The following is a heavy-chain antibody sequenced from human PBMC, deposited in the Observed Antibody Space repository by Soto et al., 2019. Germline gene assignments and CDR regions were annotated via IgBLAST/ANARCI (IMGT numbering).Heavy chain of an antibody. J-gene: IGHJ4*02. CDR1: EFSFDDYA. D-gene: IGHD6-13*01. CDR2: ITFTGVST. Sequence: HPGGSLRLSCAASEFSFDDYAMSWVRQAPGKGLEWVSSITFTGVSTYYADSVKGRFTISRDNSKDTLYLQMNSLIAEDTAIYYCAKASVWYPYFDSWGQGTLVTVSS. CDR3: AKASVWYPYFDS. V-gene: IGHV3-23*01.